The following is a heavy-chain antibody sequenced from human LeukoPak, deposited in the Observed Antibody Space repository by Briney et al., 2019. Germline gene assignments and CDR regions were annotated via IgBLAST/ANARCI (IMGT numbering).Heavy chain of an antibody. CDR1: GGSISSSSFF. J-gene: IGHJ4*02. CDR3: AKLTCSSTFCPLDY. Sequence: PSETLSLTCTVSGGSISSSSFFWAWIRQPPGKGLEWIGTVSYSGTTYYSPSLKSRVTISVGTSKNQFSLRLTSVTAADTALYYCAKLTCSSTFCPLDYWGQGTLVTVSS. D-gene: IGHD2-2*01. CDR2: VSYSGTT. V-gene: IGHV4-39*01.